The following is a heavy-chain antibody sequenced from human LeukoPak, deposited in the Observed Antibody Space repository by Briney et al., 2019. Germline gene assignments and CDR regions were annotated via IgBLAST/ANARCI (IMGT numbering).Heavy chain of an antibody. V-gene: IGHV5-51*01. J-gene: IGHJ4*02. D-gene: IGHD6-13*01. CDR1: GYSFTNYW. Sequence: GESLKISCKGSGYSFTNYWIGWVRQMPGNGLEWMEIIYPGDSDTRYSPSFQGQVTISADKSISTAYLQWSSLKASDTAMYYCARRLRYSSSTSLFDYWGQGTLVTVSS. CDR3: ARRLRYSSSTSLFDY. CDR2: IYPGDSDT.